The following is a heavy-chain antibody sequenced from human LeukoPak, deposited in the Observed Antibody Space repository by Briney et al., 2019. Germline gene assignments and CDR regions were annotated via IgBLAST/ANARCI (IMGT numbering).Heavy chain of an antibody. CDR2: IYYSGST. CDR3: AREANRYCSGGSCYSFDP. Sequence: SETLSLTCTVSGGSISSSSYYWGWIRQPPGKGLEWIGSIYYSGSTHYNPSLKSRVTISVDTSKNQFSLKLSSVTAADTAVYYCAREANRYCSGGSCYSFDPWGQGTLVTVSS. CDR1: GGSISSSSYY. V-gene: IGHV4-39*07. J-gene: IGHJ5*02. D-gene: IGHD2-15*01.